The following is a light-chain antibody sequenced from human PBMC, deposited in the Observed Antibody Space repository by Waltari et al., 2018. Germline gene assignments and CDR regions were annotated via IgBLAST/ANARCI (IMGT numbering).Light chain of an antibody. J-gene: IGLJ2*01. V-gene: IGLV1-40*01. CDR3: QSYDSSLSGWV. CDR1: SSNIGAGYD. CDR2: GNS. Sequence: QSVLTQSPSVSGAPGQRVTISCTGSSSNIGAGYDVHWYQQLPGTAPKLLIYGNSNRPSGVPYRFSGSKSGTSASLAITGLQAEDEADYYCQSYDSSLSGWVFGGGTKLTVL.